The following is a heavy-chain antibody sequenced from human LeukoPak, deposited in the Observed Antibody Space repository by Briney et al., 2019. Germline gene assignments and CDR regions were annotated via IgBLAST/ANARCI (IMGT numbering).Heavy chain of an antibody. CDR3: AKDGGNWNDYLDY. D-gene: IGHD1-1*01. V-gene: IGHV3-43*02. CDR1: GFTFDDFA. CDR2: INAENDYK. J-gene: IGHJ4*02. Sequence: GVSLRLSCVASGFTFDDFAMHWVRHVPGKGLEWVSLINAENDYKYYTESVRGRFTIYRDNSKNSLYLEMNSLKTEDTALYYCAKDGGNWNDYLDYWGQGTLVTVSS.